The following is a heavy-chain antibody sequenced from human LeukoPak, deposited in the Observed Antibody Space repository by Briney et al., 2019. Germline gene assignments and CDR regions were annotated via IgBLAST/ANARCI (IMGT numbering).Heavy chain of an antibody. Sequence: PGGSLRLSCAASGFTFSSYSMNWVRQAPGKGLGLVSSISSSSSYIYYADSVKGRFTISRDNAKNSLYLQMTSLRAEDTAVYDWARATVGATPFDYWGQGTLVTVSS. V-gene: IGHV3-21*01. CDR1: GFTFSSYS. CDR3: ARATVGATPFDY. D-gene: IGHD1-26*01. J-gene: IGHJ4*02. CDR2: ISSSSSYI.